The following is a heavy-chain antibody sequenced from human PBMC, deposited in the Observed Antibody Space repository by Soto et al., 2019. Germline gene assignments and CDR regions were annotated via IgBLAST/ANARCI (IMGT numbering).Heavy chain of an antibody. Sequence: QVQLVQSGAEVKKPGSSVKVSCKASGGTFSSYAISWVRQAPGQGLEWMGGVIPIFGTANYAQKFQGRVTITADESTSTAYMELSSLRSEDTAVYYCAGDRGGRWGSSSSVGMDVWGQGTTVTVSS. CDR1: GGTFSSYA. CDR3: AGDRGGRWGSSSSVGMDV. D-gene: IGHD6-6*01. CDR2: VIPIFGTA. V-gene: IGHV1-69*01. J-gene: IGHJ6*02.